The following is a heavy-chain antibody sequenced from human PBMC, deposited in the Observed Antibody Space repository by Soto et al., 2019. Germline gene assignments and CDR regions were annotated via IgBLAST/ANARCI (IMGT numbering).Heavy chain of an antibody. V-gene: IGHV1-69*13. CDR2: IIPIFGTA. CDR1: GGTFSSYA. CDR3: ARDNPKLYYGGNPFDY. D-gene: IGHD4-17*01. J-gene: IGHJ4*02. Sequence: ASVKVSCKASGGTFSSYAISWVRQAPGQGLEWMGGIIPIFGTANYAQKFQGRVTITADESTSTAYMELSSLRSEDTAVYYCARDNPKLYYGGNPFDYWGQGTLVTVSS.